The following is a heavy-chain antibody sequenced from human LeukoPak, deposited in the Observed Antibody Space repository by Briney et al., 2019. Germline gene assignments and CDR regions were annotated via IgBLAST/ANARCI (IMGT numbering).Heavy chain of an antibody. CDR2: IIGSGTST. V-gene: IGHV3-23*01. D-gene: IGHD6-6*01. J-gene: IGHJ3*02. CDR1: GFTFSNYV. Sequence: GGSLRLSCAASGFTFSNYVMGWVRQAPGKGLEWVSTIIGSGTSTYYAESVKGRFTISRDNSKNTVYLQMNSLRVEDTAVYYCAKVRSGSSYDALAIWAQGQWSPSLQ. CDR3: AKVRSGSSYDALAI.